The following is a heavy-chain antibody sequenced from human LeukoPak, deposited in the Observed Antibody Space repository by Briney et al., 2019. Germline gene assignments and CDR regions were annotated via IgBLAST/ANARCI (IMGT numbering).Heavy chain of an antibody. CDR1: GFTFSGSA. CDR3: ARESHEGYYYYMDV. CDR2: IRSKADSYAT. J-gene: IGHJ6*03. Sequence: PGGSLKLSCAASGFTFSGSAMHWVRQASGKGLEWVGRIRSKADSYATAYAPSVKGRFTISRDDSKNTASLQMNSLKTEDTAVYYCARESHEGYYYYMDVWGKGTTVTVSS. V-gene: IGHV3-73*01.